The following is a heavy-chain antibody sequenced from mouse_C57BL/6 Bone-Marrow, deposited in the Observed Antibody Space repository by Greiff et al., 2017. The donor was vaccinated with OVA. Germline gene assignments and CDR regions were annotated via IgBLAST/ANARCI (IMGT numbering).Heavy chain of an antibody. CDR1: GYTFTDYY. CDR3: ARLDYYGSSYGFFAY. CDR2: INPYNGGT. D-gene: IGHD1-1*01. Sequence: VQLQQSGPVLVKPGASVKMSCKASGYTFTDYYMNWVKQSHGKSLEWIGVINPYNGGTSYNQKFKGKATLTVDKSSSTAYMELNSLTSEDSAFYDCARLDYYGSSYGFFAYWGQGTLVTVSA. J-gene: IGHJ3*01. V-gene: IGHV1-19*01.